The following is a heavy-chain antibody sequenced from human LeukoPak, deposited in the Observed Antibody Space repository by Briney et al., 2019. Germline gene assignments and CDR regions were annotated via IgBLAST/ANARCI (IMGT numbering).Heavy chain of an antibody. J-gene: IGHJ4*02. V-gene: IGHV4-34*01. CDR2: INHSGST. D-gene: IGHD6-13*01. CDR1: GGSFSGYY. Sequence: SETLSLTCAVYGGSFSGYYWSWIRQPPGKGLEWIGEINHSGSTNYNPSLKSRVTISVGTSKNQFSLKLSSVTAADTAVYYCARGVAAAGTYPADYWGQGTLVTVSS. CDR3: ARGVAAAGTYPADY.